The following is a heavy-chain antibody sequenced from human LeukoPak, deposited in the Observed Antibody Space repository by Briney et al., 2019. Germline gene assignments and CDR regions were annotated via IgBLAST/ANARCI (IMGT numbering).Heavy chain of an antibody. V-gene: IGHV4-59*01. CDR1: GGSISSYY. CDR2: IYYSGST. Sequence: SETLSLTCTVSGGSISSYYRSWIRQPPGKGLEWIGYIYYSGSTNYNPSLKSRVTISVDTSKNQFSLKLSSVTAADTAVYYCARSKLFLTGIFYWYFDLWGRGTLVTVSS. CDR3: ARSKLFLTGIFYWYFDL. D-gene: IGHD3-16*01. J-gene: IGHJ2*01.